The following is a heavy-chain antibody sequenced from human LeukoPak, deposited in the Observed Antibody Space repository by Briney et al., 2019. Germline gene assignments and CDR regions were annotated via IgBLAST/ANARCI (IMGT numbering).Heavy chain of an antibody. CDR3: ARVKKLMPEFEF. Sequence: ASVKVSCKSSGYTFIDYYINWVRQAPGQGLEWMGWINPNSGATKYAQKFQGRVSMTRDTSINTAYMDLTNLRSDDTAIFYCARVKKLMPEFEFWGQGTLVTVSS. CDR2: INPNSGAT. J-gene: IGHJ4*02. D-gene: IGHD2-2*01. CDR1: GYTFIDYY. V-gene: IGHV1-2*02.